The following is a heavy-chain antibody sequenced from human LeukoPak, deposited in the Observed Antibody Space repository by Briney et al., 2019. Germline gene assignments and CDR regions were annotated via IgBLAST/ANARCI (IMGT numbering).Heavy chain of an antibody. J-gene: IGHJ4*02. CDR3: ARDYDILTGLIAY. V-gene: IGHV1-2*02. Sequence: ASVKVSCKTSGYIFTGYYIHWVRQAPGQGLEWMGWINPNSGGTNYTQNFQGRVTMTRDTSISTAYMDLSRLRSDDTAVYYCARDYDILTGLIAYWGQGTLVTVSS. D-gene: IGHD3-9*01. CDR2: INPNSGGT. CDR1: GYIFTGYY.